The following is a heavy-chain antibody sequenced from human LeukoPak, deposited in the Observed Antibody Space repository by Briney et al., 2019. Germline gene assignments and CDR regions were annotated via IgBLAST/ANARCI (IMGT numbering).Heavy chain of an antibody. CDR2: INPNSGDT. Sequence: ASVKVSCKASGYTFTGYYMHWVRQAPGQGLEWMGWINPNSGDTNYAQKFQGRVTMTRDTSISTAYMELSRLRSDDTAVYYCARDADSSGLNWFDPWGQGTLVTVSS. V-gene: IGHV1-2*02. D-gene: IGHD3-22*01. J-gene: IGHJ5*02. CDR3: ARDADSSGLNWFDP. CDR1: GYTFTGYY.